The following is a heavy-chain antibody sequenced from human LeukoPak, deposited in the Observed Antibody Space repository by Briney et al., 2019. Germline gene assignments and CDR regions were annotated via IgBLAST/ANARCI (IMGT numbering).Heavy chain of an antibody. CDR1: GGPIRDFY. Sequence: PETLSLTCTVSGGPIRDFYWSWIRLPPGKGLEWIGYTYHSGSTSYNPPLESRVAISVDMSKSQFSLDLSSVTAADTAIYYCTRHKRWLQFPDAFDVWGQGTLVTVSS. V-gene: IGHV4-59*08. CDR3: TRHKRWLQFPDAFDV. CDR2: TYHSGST. D-gene: IGHD5-24*01. J-gene: IGHJ3*01.